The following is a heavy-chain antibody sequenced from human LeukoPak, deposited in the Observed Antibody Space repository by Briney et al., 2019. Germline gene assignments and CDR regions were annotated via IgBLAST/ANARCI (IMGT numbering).Heavy chain of an antibody. D-gene: IGHD5-18*01. CDR1: GGSISGNY. J-gene: IGHJ4*02. Sequence: PSETLSLTCTVSGGSISGNYWSWIRQPPGKGLEWIGYIYYSGSTNYNPSLKSRLTISVDTSKKQFSLKLSSVTAADTAVYYCARLGIQRWLPFDYWGQGTLVTVSS. CDR3: ARLGIQRWLPFDY. CDR2: IYYSGST. V-gene: IGHV4-59*08.